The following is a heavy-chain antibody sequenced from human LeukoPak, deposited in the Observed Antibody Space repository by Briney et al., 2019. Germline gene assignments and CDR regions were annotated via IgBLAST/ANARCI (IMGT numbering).Heavy chain of an antibody. J-gene: IGHJ5*02. CDR1: GYSFSTYW. V-gene: IGHV5-51*01. CDR3: ASGGGDYYYDSSGYYYQNWFDP. D-gene: IGHD3-22*01. CDR2: IYPGDSDT. Sequence: GESLKISCKGSGYSFSTYWIGWVRQMPGKGLEWMGMIYPGDSDTRYSPSFQGQVTISADKSISPAYLQWSSLKASDTAMYYCASGGGDYYYDSSGYYYQNWFDPWGQGTLVTVSS.